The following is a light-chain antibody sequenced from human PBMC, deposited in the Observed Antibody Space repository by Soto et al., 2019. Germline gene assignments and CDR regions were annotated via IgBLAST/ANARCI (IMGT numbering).Light chain of an antibody. CDR3: QQHNSYPRT. CDR2: TAS. Sequence: DIQMTQSPSTLSASVGDRVTITCRASQSISTWLAWYQQKPGKAPKLLIYTASNLERGVPSRFSGSGSGTEFTLTISSLQPDDFATYYDQQHNSYPRTFGQGTKVDIK. CDR1: QSISTW. V-gene: IGKV1-5*03. J-gene: IGKJ1*01.